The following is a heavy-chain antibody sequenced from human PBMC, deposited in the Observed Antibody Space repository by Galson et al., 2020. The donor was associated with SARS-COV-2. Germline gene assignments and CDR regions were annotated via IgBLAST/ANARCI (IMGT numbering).Heavy chain of an antibody. D-gene: IGHD3-10*01. Sequence: SETLSLTCAVNGGSFTDYYWTWIRQPPGKGLEWIGEVNHSGGTNYNPSLESRVTISLDMSRKQFSLKLTSVTAADTAVYYCVRDGDRWVRGYFDYWGQGTLVTVSS. V-gene: IGHV4-34*01. CDR2: VNHSGGT. CDR3: VRDGDRWVRGYFDY. J-gene: IGHJ4*02. CDR1: GGSFTDYY.